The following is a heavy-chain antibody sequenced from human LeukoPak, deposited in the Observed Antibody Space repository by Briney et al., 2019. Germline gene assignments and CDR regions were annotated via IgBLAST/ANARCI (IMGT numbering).Heavy chain of an antibody. CDR2: MHYSGST. D-gene: IGHD5-12*01. CDR1: GGSISSSSYY. Sequence: PSETLSLTCTVSGGSISSSSYYWGWIRQPPGKGLEWIGNMHYSGSTNYNPSLRSRVTISVDTSKNQFSLKLSSVTAADTAVYYCARRGPSAYEFDYWGQGTLVTVSS. CDR3: ARRGPSAYEFDY. V-gene: IGHV4-39*01. J-gene: IGHJ4*02.